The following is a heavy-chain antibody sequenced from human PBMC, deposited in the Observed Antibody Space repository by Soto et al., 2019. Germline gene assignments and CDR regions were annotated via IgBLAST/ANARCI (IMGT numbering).Heavy chain of an antibody. CDR2: IYHSGST. V-gene: IGHV4-4*02. D-gene: IGHD6-19*01. J-gene: IGHJ6*02. CDR3: ARYSGHYGMDV. CDR1: GGSIISSNC. Sequence: LSLTFAVSGGSIISSNCWSWVRQPPGKGLEWIGEIYHSGSTNYNPSLKSRVTISVDKSKNQFSLKLSSVTAADTAVYYCARYSGHYGMDVWGQGTTVTVSS.